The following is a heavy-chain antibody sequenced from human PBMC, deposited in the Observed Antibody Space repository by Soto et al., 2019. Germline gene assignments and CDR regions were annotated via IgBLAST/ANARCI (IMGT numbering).Heavy chain of an antibody. CDR3: AGGGAVKRGGAFDI. Sequence: ASVKVSCKVSGYTLTELSMHWVRQALGKGLEWMGGFDPEDGETIYAQKFQGRVTMTEDTSTDTAYMELSSLRSEDTAVYYCAGGGAVKRGGAFDIWGQGTMVTVS. D-gene: IGHD2-15*01. CDR2: FDPEDGET. J-gene: IGHJ3*02. V-gene: IGHV1-24*01. CDR1: GYTLTELS.